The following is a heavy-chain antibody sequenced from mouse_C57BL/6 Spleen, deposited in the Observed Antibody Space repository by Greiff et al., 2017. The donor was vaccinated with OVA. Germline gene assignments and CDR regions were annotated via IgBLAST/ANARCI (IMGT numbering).Heavy chain of an antibody. CDR1: GFTFSDYY. Sequence: EVKVVESEGGLVQPGSSMKLSCTASGFTFSDYYMAWVRQVPEKGLEWVANINYDGSSTYYLDSLKSRFIISRDNAKNILYLQMSSLKSEDTATYYCARGGRYDYDGSWFAYWGQGTLVTVSA. V-gene: IGHV5-16*01. CDR2: INYDGSST. D-gene: IGHD2-4*01. J-gene: IGHJ3*01. CDR3: ARGGRYDYDGSWFAY.